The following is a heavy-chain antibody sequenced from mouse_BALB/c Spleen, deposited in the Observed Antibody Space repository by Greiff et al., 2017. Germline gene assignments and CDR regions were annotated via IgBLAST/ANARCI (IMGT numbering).Heavy chain of an antibody. Sequence: VKDRFTISRDDSQSMLYLQMNNLKTEDTAMYYCVRHERTARATWFAYWGQGTLVTVSA. V-gene: IGHV10S3*01. CDR3: VRHERTARATWFAY. D-gene: IGHD3-2*01. J-gene: IGHJ3*01.